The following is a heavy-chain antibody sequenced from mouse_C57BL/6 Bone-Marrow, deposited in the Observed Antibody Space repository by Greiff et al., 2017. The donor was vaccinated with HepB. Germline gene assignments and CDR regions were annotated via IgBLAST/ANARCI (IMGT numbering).Heavy chain of an antibody. CDR1: GFNIKDYY. J-gene: IGHJ1*03. V-gene: IGHV14-1*01. CDR3: TFYYGSSTPYWYFDV. CDR2: IDPEDGDY. Sequence: EVQLQQSGAELVRPGASVKLSCTASGFNIKDYYMHWVKQRPEQGLEWIGRIDPEDGDYEYAPKFQGKATMTADTSSNTAYLQLSSLTAEDTAVYYCTFYYGSSTPYWYFDVWGTGTTVTVSS. D-gene: IGHD1-1*01.